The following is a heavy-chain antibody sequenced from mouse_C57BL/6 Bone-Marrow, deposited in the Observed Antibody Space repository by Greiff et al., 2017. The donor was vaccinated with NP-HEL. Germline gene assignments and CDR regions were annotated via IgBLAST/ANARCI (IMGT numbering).Heavy chain of an antibody. CDR3: ASLPWFAY. J-gene: IGHJ3*01. CDR2: IYPGDGDT. Sequence: VQLQQSGPELVKPGASVKISCKASGYAFSSSWMNWVKQRPGKGLEWIGRIYPGDGDTNYNGKFKGKATLTADKSSSTAYMQLSSLTSEDSAVYFFASLPWFAYWGQGTLVTVSA. V-gene: IGHV1-82*01. CDR1: GYAFSSSW.